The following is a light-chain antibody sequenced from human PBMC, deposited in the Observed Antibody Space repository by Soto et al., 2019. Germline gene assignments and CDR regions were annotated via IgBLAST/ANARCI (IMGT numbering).Light chain of an antibody. Sequence: QSALTQPASMSGSPGQSITISCTGTSIEVGGYNYVSWNQQHPGKAPKLMIYDVSNRPSGVSNRFSGSKSGNTASLTISGLQAEDEADYYCSSYTSSSTLVFGGGTKLTAL. CDR2: DVS. CDR3: SSYTSSSTLV. V-gene: IGLV2-14*01. CDR1: SIEVGGYNY. J-gene: IGLJ2*01.